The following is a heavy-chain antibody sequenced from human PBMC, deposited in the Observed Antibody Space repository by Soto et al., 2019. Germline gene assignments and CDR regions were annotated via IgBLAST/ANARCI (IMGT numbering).Heavy chain of an antibody. V-gene: IGHV3-74*01. CDR2: INSDGSRT. CDR3: ARETYRGFYFDY. Sequence: PGGSLRLSCAASGFTFTYYLTHWVRQAPGKGLVWVSRINSDGSRTSYADSVTGRFTISRDNAKNTLYLQMNSLRVEDTALYYCARETYRGFYFDYWGQGTLVTVSS. D-gene: IGHD4-4*01. J-gene: IGHJ4*02. CDR1: GFTFTYYL.